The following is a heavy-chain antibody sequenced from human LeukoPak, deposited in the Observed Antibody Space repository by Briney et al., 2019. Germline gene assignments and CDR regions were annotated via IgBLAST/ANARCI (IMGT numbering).Heavy chain of an antibody. Sequence: GASVKVCCKASGYTFTSYAITWVRQAPGQGLEWMGWISAYNGNTNYAQKLQGRVTMTTDTSTSTAYMELRSLRSDDTAVYYCARAGGSYYRPYYFDYWGQGTLVTVSS. D-gene: IGHD1-26*01. CDR2: ISAYNGNT. CDR1: GYTFTSYA. CDR3: ARAGGSYYRPYYFDY. J-gene: IGHJ4*02. V-gene: IGHV1-18*01.